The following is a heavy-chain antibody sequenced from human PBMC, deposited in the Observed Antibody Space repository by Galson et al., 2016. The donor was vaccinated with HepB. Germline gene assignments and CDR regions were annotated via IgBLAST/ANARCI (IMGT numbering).Heavy chain of an antibody. CDR3: ARETADRELLYGLGDAFDL. Sequence: SVKVSCKASGGTFSNYAISWVRQAPGQGLEWMGGIIPNFATANYAQKFQVRVTITADESTSTVFMEMIGLRSEDTAVYYCARETADRELLYGLGDAFDLWGQGTLVTVSS. D-gene: IGHD1-26*01. J-gene: IGHJ3*01. CDR2: IIPNFATA. CDR1: GGTFSNYA. V-gene: IGHV1-69*13.